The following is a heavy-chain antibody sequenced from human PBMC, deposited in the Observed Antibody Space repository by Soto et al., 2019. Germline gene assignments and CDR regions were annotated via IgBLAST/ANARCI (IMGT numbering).Heavy chain of an antibody. J-gene: IGHJ6*02. D-gene: IGHD1-20*01. V-gene: IGHV3-53*01. Sequence: EVQLVEAGGGLIQPGGSLRLSCAASGLTVSTNDMSWVRQSPGKGLEWVSVIYSGGSKHDADSVKGRFTISRDNSKNMVYLQMNSLRVDDTAVYFCASPSRKDYNFGMDAWGQGTTVIVSS. CDR1: GLTVSTND. CDR2: IYSGGSK. CDR3: ASPSRKDYNFGMDA.